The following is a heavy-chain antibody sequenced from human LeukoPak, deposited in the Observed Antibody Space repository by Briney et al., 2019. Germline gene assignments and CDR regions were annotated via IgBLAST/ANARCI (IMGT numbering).Heavy chain of an antibody. CDR3: ARGGAIPNWFDP. CDR2: IYSSGTALYIPSPHTSGST. CDR1: GASISSSY. V-gene: IGHV4-4*07. J-gene: IGHJ5*02. Sequence: PSETLSLTCIVSGASISSSYWSWIRQPAGKGLEWIGRIYSSGTALYIPSPHTSGSTHYNPSLKSRVSISVDRSKRQISLKLNSVTAADTAIYYCARGGAIPNWFDPWGPGILVAVSS. D-gene: IGHD2-2*02.